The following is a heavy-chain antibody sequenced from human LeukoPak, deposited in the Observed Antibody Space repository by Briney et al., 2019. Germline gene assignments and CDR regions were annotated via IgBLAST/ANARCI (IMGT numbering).Heavy chain of an antibody. V-gene: IGHV1-8*01. J-gene: IGHJ4*02. CDR3: AGGVDTAMPE. Sequence: ASVKVCCTASGYTFTSYDINWERQATGQGLEWMGWINPNSGNTGYAQKFQGRVTMTRNTSISTAYMELSSLGSEDTAVYYCAGGVDTAMPEWGQGTLVTVSS. CDR1: GYTFTSYD. D-gene: IGHD5-18*01. CDR2: INPNSGNT.